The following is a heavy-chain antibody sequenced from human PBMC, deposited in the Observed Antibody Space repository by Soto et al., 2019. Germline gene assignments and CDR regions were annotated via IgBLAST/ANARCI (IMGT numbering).Heavy chain of an antibody. D-gene: IGHD2-2*01. CDR2: ISGSGSGT. CDR1: GFTFRSYA. CDR3: AAHVIIVPTAPFYGMDV. Sequence: GGSLRRSCAASGFTFRSYAMSWVRQAPGKGLEWASVISGSGSGTYYGDSVKGRFTVSRDNSKNTVYLQMNSLRAEDTAVYYCAAHVIIVPTAPFYGMDVWGQGPPV. J-gene: IGHJ6*02. V-gene: IGHV3-23*01.